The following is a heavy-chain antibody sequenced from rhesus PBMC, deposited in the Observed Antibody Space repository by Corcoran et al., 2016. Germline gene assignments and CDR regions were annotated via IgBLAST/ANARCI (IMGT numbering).Heavy chain of an antibody. V-gene: IGHV4-65*02. CDR1: GGSVSNTNW. J-gene: IGHJ1*01. Sequence: QVQLQESGPGLVKPSAPLSLTCAVSGGSVSNTNWWPCIRQSPGQGLEWIGNIGATSDTTHYNPSLKSRVTISKDTSKMQFSLNLSSVTGADTAVYYCAATGDDTSTYRPFQFWGQGALVTVS. CDR3: AATGDDTSTYRPFQF. D-gene: IGHD6-43*01. CDR2: IGATSDTT.